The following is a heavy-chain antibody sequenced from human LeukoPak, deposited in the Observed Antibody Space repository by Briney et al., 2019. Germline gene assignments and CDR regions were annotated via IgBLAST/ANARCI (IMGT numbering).Heavy chain of an antibody. D-gene: IGHD3-22*01. V-gene: IGHV3-48*04. J-gene: IGHJ6*03. CDR1: GGSISSSS. CDR2: ISSSSSTI. Sequence: PSETLSLTCTVSGGSISSSSYYWGWIRQPPGKGLEWVSYISSSSSTIYYADSVKGRFTVSRDNAKNSLFLQMNSLRAEDTAVYYCARVDDNYYYYYMDVWGKGTTVTVSS. CDR3: ARVDDNYYYYYMDV.